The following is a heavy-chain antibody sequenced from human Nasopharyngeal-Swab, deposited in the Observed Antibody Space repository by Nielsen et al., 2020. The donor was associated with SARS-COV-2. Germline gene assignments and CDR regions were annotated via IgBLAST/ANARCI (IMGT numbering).Heavy chain of an antibody. CDR2: IYYSGST. CDR3: ARDLGGYDILTGYYHYYYYMDV. Sequence: WMRQSPGKGLEWIGYIYYSGSTNYNPSLKSRVTISVDTSKNQFSLKLSSVTAADAAVYYCARDLGGYDILTGYYHYYYYMDVWGKGTTVTVSS. J-gene: IGHJ6*03. V-gene: IGHV4-59*01. D-gene: IGHD3-9*01.